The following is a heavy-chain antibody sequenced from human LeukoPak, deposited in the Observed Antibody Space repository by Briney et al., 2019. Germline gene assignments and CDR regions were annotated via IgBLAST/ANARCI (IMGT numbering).Heavy chain of an antibody. V-gene: IGHV3-7*01. J-gene: IGHJ4*02. Sequence: GSLRLSCAASGFTFNTHWMAWVRQAPGKGLEWVATIHPDGSEKYYSDCVKGRFTISRDNSGDSLYLQMNSLRDDDTSMYYCARDASALYWGRGTLVTVSS. CDR3: ARDASALY. CDR2: IHPDGSEK. CDR1: GFTFNTHW. D-gene: IGHD6-19*01.